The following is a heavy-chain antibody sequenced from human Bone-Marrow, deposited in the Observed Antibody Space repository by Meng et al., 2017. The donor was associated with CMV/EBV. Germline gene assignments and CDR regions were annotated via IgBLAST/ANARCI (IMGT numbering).Heavy chain of an antibody. V-gene: IGHV1-2*02. Sequence: ASVKVSCKASGYTFTGYYMHWVRQAPGQGLEWMGWINPNSGGTNYAQKFQGRVTMTRDTSISTACMELSRLRSDDTAVYYCARDRGYCSSTSCPPFDYWGQGTLITVSS. J-gene: IGHJ4*02. D-gene: IGHD2-2*01. CDR2: INPNSGGT. CDR1: GYTFTGYY. CDR3: ARDRGYCSSTSCPPFDY.